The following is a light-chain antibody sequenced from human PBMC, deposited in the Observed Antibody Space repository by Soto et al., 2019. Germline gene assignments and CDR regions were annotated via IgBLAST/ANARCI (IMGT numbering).Light chain of an antibody. CDR1: QTVRNNY. CDR3: QQYHQWPPVT. V-gene: IGKV3-20*01. Sequence: EFVLTQSPGTLSLSPGERATLSCRASQTVRNNYLAWYQQKPGQAPRLLIYDASSRATGIPDRFSGGGSGTDFTLTISRLEPEDFAVYYCQQYHQWPPVTFGGGTKVEIK. J-gene: IGKJ4*01. CDR2: DAS.